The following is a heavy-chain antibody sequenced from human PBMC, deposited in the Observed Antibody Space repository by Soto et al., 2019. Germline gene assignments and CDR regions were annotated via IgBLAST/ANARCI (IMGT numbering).Heavy chain of an antibody. CDR1: GYTFTSYG. Sequence: ASVTVSCQASGYTFTSYGISWVRQAPGQRLEWMGWISAYNGNTNYAQKLQGRVTMTTDTSTSTAYMELRSLRSDDTAVYYCARDHPDFWSGFSFDYWGQGTLVTVSS. J-gene: IGHJ4*02. D-gene: IGHD3-3*01. CDR3: ARDHPDFWSGFSFDY. CDR2: ISAYNGNT. V-gene: IGHV1-18*01.